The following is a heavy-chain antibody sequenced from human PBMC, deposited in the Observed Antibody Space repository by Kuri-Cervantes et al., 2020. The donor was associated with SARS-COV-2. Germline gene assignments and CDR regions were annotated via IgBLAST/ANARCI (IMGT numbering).Heavy chain of an antibody. CDR1: GFTFSSYG. D-gene: IGHD1-26*01. J-gene: IGHJ1*01. Sequence: GESLKISCAASGFTFSSYGMHWVRQAPGKGLEWVVVISYDGSNKYYADSVKGRFTISRDNSKNTLYLQMNSLRAEDTAVYYCAKEMGATKYFQHWGQGTLVTVSS. CDR2: ISYDGSNK. CDR3: AKEMGATKYFQH. V-gene: IGHV3-30*18.